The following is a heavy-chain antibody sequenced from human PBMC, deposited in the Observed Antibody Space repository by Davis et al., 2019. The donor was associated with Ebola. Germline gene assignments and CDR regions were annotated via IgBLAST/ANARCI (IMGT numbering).Heavy chain of an antibody. CDR2: INHSGST. CDR1: GGSFSGYY. D-gene: IGHD3-3*01. J-gene: IGHJ3*02. Sequence: GSLRLSCAVYGGSFSGYYWSWIRQPPGKGLEWIGEINHSGSTNYKSSLKSRVTISVDTSKNQFSLKLSSVTAADTAVYYCAREGVTIFGVVIINAFDIWGQGTMVTVSS. V-gene: IGHV4-34*01. CDR3: AREGVTIFGVVIINAFDI.